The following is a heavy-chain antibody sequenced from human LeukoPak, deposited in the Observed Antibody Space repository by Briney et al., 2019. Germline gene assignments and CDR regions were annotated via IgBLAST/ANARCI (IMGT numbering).Heavy chain of an antibody. CDR1: GFPFDDYG. V-gene: IGHV3-30*02. D-gene: IGHD3-9*01. CDR3: ANGPHYNILTGFYKVRSHLDY. Sequence: GGSLRISCAASGFPFDDYGMLWVRQAPGKGLEWVAFIRNDGSIRHYADSVKGRFIISRDNSKNTLFLQMNSLRAEDTALYYCANGPHYNILTGFYKVRSHLDYWGQGTLVTVSS. J-gene: IGHJ4*02. CDR2: IRNDGSIR.